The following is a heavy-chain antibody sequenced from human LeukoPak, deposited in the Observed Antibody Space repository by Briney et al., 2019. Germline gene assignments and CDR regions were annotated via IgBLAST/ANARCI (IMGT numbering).Heavy chain of an antibody. J-gene: IGHJ4*02. CDR2: IYYSGST. CDR1: GGSISSGGYY. D-gene: IGHD3-9*01. V-gene: IGHV4-61*08. Sequence: SQTLSLTCTVSGGSISSGGYYWSWIRQPPGKGLEWIGYIYYSGSTNYNPSLKSRVTISVDTSKNQFSLKLSSVTAADTAVYYCAREGYDILTGYYVGIGYWGQGTLVTVSS. CDR3: AREGYDILTGYYVGIGY.